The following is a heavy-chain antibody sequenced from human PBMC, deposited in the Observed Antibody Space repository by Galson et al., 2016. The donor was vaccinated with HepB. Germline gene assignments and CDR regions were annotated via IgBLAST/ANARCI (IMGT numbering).Heavy chain of an antibody. CDR3: ARLYYGDWS. Sequence: SLRLSCAASGFTFGGSQMHWVRQAPGEGLEWVALISFDGSEKHYADSVKGRFTISRDNSKDTLYLEMSSLRPDDTALYFCARLYYGDWSWGQGTLVTVSS. V-gene: IGHV3-30*03. D-gene: IGHD4-17*01. CDR2: ISFDGSEK. CDR1: GFTFGGSQ. J-gene: IGHJ5*02.